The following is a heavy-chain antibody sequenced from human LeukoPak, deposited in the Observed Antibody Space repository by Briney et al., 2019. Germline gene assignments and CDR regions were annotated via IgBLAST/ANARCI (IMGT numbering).Heavy chain of an antibody. CDR1: GGSISNYY. D-gene: IGHD5-18*01. J-gene: IGHJ5*02. CDR2: VFYSGTT. CDR3: ARGYNLARPGWFDP. Sequence: PSETLSLTCVVSGGSISNYYWTWIRQPPGKGLEWIGYVFYSGTTNYNPSLKSRVTISLDTSNNRFSLKLRSVTAADTAVYFCARGYNLARPGWFDPWGQGTLVTVSS. V-gene: IGHV4-59*01.